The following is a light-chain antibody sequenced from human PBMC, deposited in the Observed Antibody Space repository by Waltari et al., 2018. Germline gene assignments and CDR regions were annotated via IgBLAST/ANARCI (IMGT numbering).Light chain of an antibody. V-gene: IGKV1-5*03. J-gene: IGKJ1*01. CDR3: QQYNSYRWT. CDR2: RAS. CDR1: QRISSW. Sequence: DIQMTQSPSTLSASVGDRVTITCRASQRISSWLAWYQQKPGKAPKLLIYRASSFESGVPSRCSGSGAGTEFTLTISSLQPDDFATYYCQQYNSYRWTFGQVTKVEIK.